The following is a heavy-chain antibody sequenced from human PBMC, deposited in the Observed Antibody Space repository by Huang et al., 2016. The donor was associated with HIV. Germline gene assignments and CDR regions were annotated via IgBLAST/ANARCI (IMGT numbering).Heavy chain of an antibody. CDR1: GFSFSNYA. CDR2: TSGSGSST. Sequence: EVQLLESGGGLAQPGGSLRLSCAASGFSFSNYAMPWVRQAPGQGLEGVSITSGSGSSTYYADSVKGRFTISRDNSKNMLYLQMNSLRAEDTAVYYCAKVVVVVVAATFADSWGQGTLVTVSS. J-gene: IGHJ4*02. CDR3: AKVVVVVVAATFADS. V-gene: IGHV3-23*01. D-gene: IGHD2-15*01.